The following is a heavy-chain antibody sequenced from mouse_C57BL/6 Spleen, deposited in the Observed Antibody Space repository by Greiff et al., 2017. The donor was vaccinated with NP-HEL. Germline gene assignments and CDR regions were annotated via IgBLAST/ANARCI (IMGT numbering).Heavy chain of an antibody. CDR3: ARKGAAYYSNYDWYFDV. J-gene: IGHJ1*03. CDR1: GYTFTDYY. Sequence: QVQLKESGPELVKPGASVKISCKASGYTFTDYYINWVKQRPGQGLEWIGWIFPGSGSTYYNEKFKGKATLTVDKSSSTAYMLLSSLTSEDSAVYFCARKGAAYYSNYDWYFDVWGTGTTVTVSS. D-gene: IGHD2-5*01. V-gene: IGHV1-75*01. CDR2: IFPGSGST.